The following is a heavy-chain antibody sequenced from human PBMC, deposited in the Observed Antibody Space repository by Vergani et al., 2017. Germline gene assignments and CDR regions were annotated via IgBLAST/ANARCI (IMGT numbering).Heavy chain of an antibody. J-gene: IGHJ6*03. D-gene: IGHD3/OR15-3a*01. CDR1: GDAISRDTYS. Sequence: QLQLQESDSRLVNPSQTLSLTCTLSGDAISRDTYSWNWVRQPPGKPLEWIGSVYYSGTTYYNPSLGGRVTMSIDKSKNHFSLTLTSVAAAYAAFYFCARGQTGYSRDWSTHFFYRDVWGKGTTVTVSS. CDR2: VYYSGTT. V-gene: IGHV4-30-2*01. CDR3: ARGQTGYSRDWSTHFFYRDV.